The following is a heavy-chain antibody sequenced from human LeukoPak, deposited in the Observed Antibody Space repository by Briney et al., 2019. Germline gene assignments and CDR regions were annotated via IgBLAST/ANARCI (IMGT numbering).Heavy chain of an antibody. CDR3: ARHGSYYAFDI. Sequence: SETLSLTCAVYGGSFSGYYWSWIRQPPGKGLEWIGEINHSGSTNYNPSLKGRVTISVDTSKNQFSLKLSSVTAADTAVYYCARHGSYYAFDIWGQGTMVTVSS. D-gene: IGHD1-26*01. J-gene: IGHJ3*02. CDR2: INHSGST. V-gene: IGHV4-34*01. CDR1: GGSFSGYY.